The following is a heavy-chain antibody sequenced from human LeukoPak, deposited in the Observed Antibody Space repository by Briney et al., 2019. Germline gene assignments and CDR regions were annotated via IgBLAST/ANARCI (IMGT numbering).Heavy chain of an antibody. V-gene: IGHV3-9*01. Sequence: GGSLRLSCAVSGFTFDDYAMHWVRQVPGKGLEWVSGINWNSDSIGYADSVKGRFTTSRDNAKNSLYLQMNSLRAEDTAVYYCARDRRYCSGGSCPGDYWGQGTLVTVSS. J-gene: IGHJ4*02. D-gene: IGHD2-15*01. CDR2: INWNSDSI. CDR1: GFTFDDYA. CDR3: ARDRRYCSGGSCPGDY.